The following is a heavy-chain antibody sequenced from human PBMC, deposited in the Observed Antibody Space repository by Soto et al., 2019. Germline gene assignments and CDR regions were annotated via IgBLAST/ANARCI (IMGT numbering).Heavy chain of an antibody. Sequence: ASVKVSCKASGYTFTGYYMHWVRQAPGQGLEWMGWINPNSGGTNYAQKFQGWVTMTRDTSISTAYMELSRLRSDDTAVYYCSIGALTYYYYGMDFWGQGTTVPVSS. CDR3: SIGALTYYYYGMDF. CDR2: INPNSGGT. CDR1: GYTFTGYY. J-gene: IGHJ6*02. V-gene: IGHV1-2*04. D-gene: IGHD3-10*01.